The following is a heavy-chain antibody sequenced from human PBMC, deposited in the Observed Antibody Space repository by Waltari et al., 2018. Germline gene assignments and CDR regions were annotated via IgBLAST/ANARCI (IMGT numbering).Heavy chain of an antibody. D-gene: IGHD3-10*01. CDR1: GGPISSSSYY. CDR3: ARAGTMVQGVNWFDP. V-gene: IGHV4-39*07. Sequence: QLQLQESGPGLVKPSETLSLTCTASGGPISSSSYYWGWIRQPPGKGLEWIGSIYYSGSTYYNPSLKSRVTISVDTSKNQFSLKLSSVTAADTAVYYCARAGTMVQGVNWFDPWGQGTLVTVSS. J-gene: IGHJ5*02. CDR2: IYYSGST.